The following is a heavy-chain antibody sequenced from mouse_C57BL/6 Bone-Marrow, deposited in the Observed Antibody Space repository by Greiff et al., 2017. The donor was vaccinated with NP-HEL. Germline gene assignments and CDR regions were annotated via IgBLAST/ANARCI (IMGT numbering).Heavy chain of an antibody. J-gene: IGHJ4*01. D-gene: IGHD1-1*01. V-gene: IGHV1-69*01. CDR1: GYTFTSYW. CDR2: IDPSDSYT. Sequence: QVQLQQPGAELVMPGASVKLSCKASGYTFTSYWMHWVKQRPGQGLEWIGEIDPSDSYTNYNQKFKGKSTLTVDKSSSTAYMQLSSLTSEDAAVYYCARCTTDYYAMDDWGQGTSVTVSS. CDR3: ARCTTDYYAMDD.